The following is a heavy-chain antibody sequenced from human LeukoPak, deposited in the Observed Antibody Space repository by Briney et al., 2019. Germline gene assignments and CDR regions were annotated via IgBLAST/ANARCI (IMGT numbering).Heavy chain of an antibody. CDR3: VRSGTPRDGYNYGNWLDP. D-gene: IGHD5-24*01. Sequence: SETLSLTCTVSGGSISSYYWSWIRQPPGKGLEWIGYIYYSGSTNYNPSLKSRVTISVDTSKNQFSLKLSSVTAADTAVYYCVRSGTPRDGYNYGNWLDPWGQGTLVTV. CDR2: IYYSGST. CDR1: GGSISSYY. J-gene: IGHJ5*02. V-gene: IGHV4-59*01.